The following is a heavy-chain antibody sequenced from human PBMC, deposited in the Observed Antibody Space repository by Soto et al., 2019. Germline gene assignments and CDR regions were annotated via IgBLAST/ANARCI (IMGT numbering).Heavy chain of an antibody. CDR3: ARDFRHVRDGYNYEDY. V-gene: IGHV1-18*01. D-gene: IGHD5-12*01. CDR1: GYTFTSYG. CDR2: ISAYNGNT. J-gene: IGHJ4*02. Sequence: ASVKVSCKASGYTFTSYGISWVRQAPGQGLEWMGWISAYNGNTNYAQKLQGRVTMTTDTSTSTAYMELRSLRSDDTAVYYCARDFRHVRDGYNYEDYWGQGTLVTVSA.